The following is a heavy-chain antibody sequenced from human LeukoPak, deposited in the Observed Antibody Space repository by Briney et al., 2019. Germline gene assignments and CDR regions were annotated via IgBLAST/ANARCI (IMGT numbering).Heavy chain of an antibody. CDR3: ARWTSCGGDCHILDF. V-gene: IGHV4-4*02. Sequence: SETLSLTCAVSGGSISSSNWWSWVRQPPGKGLEWIGEIYHSGSTNYNPSLKSRVTISVDKSKNQFSLKLSSVTAADTAVYYCARWTSCGGDCHILDFWGQGVLVTVSS. CDR2: IYHSGST. J-gene: IGHJ4*02. CDR1: GGSISSSNW. D-gene: IGHD2-21*02.